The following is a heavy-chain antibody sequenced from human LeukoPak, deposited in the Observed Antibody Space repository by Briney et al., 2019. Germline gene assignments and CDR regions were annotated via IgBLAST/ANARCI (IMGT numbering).Heavy chain of an antibody. D-gene: IGHD6-19*01. J-gene: IGHJ6*03. CDR1: GFTFNNYA. Sequence: PGGSLRLSCAASGFTFNNYAMTWVRQAPGKGLEWVSTIRGSGGSIYYADSVKGRFTISRDNSKNTLYLQMNSLRVDDTAIYYCAKDSIAVAGTPRFYYYYMDVWGKGTMVTVSS. CDR3: AKDSIAVAGTPRFYYYYMDV. V-gene: IGHV3-23*01. CDR2: IRGSGGSI.